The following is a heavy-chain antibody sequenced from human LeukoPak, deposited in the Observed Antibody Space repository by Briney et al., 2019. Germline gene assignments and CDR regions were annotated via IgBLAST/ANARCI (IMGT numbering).Heavy chain of an antibody. CDR3: ARDSHYYDSSGYSDY. Sequence: GGSLRLSCAASGFIFSNYWMSWVRQAPGKGLEWVANIKQDGSEKYYVDSVKGRFTISRDNAKNSLYLQMNSLRAEDTAVCYCARDSHYYDSSGYSDYWGQGTLVTVSS. CDR1: GFIFSNYW. V-gene: IGHV3-7*01. D-gene: IGHD3-22*01. CDR2: IKQDGSEK. J-gene: IGHJ4*02.